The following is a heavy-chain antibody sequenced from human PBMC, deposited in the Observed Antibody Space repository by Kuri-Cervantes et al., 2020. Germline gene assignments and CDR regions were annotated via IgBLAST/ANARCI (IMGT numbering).Heavy chain of an antibody. CDR3: ARDRDPLPYRSGAFDI. CDR2: ISAYNGNT. J-gene: IGHJ3*02. Sequence: ASVKVSCKASGYTFTRYGISWVRQAPGQGLEWMGWISAYNGNTNHTQKFQGRVTLTTDTSTSTAYMELRSLRSDDTAVYYCARDRDPLPYRSGAFDIWGQGTMVTVSS. V-gene: IGHV1-18*01. CDR1: GYTFTRYG. D-gene: IGHD3-16*02.